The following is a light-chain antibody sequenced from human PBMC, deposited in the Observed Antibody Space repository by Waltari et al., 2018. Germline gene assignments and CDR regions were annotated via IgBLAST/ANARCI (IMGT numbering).Light chain of an antibody. V-gene: IGLV2-14*03. J-gene: IGLJ3*02. CDR2: GIA. Sequence: QSALTQPASVSGFPGQSITISCTGASSDVGAYNHVSWYLQHPGKAPKLMIYGIANRPSGVSNRFSGSKSGNPASLTISGLQAEDEADYYCTSYTSSSTWVFGGGTKLTVL. CDR1: SSDVGAYNH. CDR3: TSYTSSSTWV.